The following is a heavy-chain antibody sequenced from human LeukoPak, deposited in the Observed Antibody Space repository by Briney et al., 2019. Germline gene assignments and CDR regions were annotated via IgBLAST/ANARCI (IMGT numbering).Heavy chain of an antibody. V-gene: IGHV3-7*01. CDR3: VRGGDPEAFDY. CDR1: GFPFNNYW. D-gene: IGHD5-12*01. J-gene: IGHJ4*02. Sequence: GGSLRLPCAASGFPFNNYWMSWVRQAPGKGLEWVANIKQDDNERFYVDSVKGRFTISREDAKRSLYLQMNSLRAGDTAVYYCVRGGDPEAFDYWGQGTLVTVSS. CDR2: IKQDDNER.